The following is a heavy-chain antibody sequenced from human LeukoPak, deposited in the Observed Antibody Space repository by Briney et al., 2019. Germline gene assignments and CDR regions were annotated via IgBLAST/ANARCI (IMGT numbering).Heavy chain of an antibody. V-gene: IGHV4-59*01. Sequence: SETLSLTCTVSGGSISSYYWSWIRQPPGKGLEWIGYIYYSGSTNYNPSLKSRVTISVDTSKNQFSLKLSSVTAADTAVYYCARAPYYDFWSGYYYFDYWGQGTLVTVSS. CDR3: ARAPYYDFWSGYYYFDY. D-gene: IGHD3-3*01. J-gene: IGHJ4*02. CDR2: IYYSGST. CDR1: GGSISSYY.